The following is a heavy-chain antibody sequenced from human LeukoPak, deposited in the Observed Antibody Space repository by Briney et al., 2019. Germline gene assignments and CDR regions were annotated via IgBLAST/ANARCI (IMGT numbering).Heavy chain of an antibody. CDR3: ARDERSVRGSGVSFDY. Sequence: PSETLSLTCGVYGGSFSSHFCTWIRQPPGEGLEWIGEINHSGSTYYNPSLKCRVTISVDTSKNQFSLKLSSVTAADTAVYYCARDERSVRGSGVSFDYWGQGTLVTVSS. D-gene: IGHD1-26*01. J-gene: IGHJ4*02. CDR2: INHSGST. CDR1: GGSFSSHF. V-gene: IGHV4-34*01.